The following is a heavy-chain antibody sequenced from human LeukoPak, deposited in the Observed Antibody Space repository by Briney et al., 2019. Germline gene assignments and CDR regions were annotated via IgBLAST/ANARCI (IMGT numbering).Heavy chain of an antibody. J-gene: IGHJ5*02. V-gene: IGHV4-31*03. D-gene: IGHD4-17*01. CDR2: IYYSGST. Sequence: SEILSLTCTVSGGSISSGGYYWSWIRQHPGKGLEWIGYIYYSGSTYYNPSLKSRVTISVDTSKNQFSLKLSSVTAADTAVYYCARDTVHGGWFDPWGQGTLVTVSS. CDR1: GGSISSGGYY. CDR3: ARDTVHGGWFDP.